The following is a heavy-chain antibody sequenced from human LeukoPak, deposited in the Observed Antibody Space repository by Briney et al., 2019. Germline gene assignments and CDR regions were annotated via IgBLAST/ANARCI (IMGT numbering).Heavy chain of an antibody. J-gene: IGHJ4*02. CDR3: ATYSGSYSTDY. CDR1: GYIFTGYY. V-gene: IGHV1-2*02. Sequence: ASVKVSCKASGYIFTGYYMHWVRQAPGQGLEWMGWINPNSGGTNYAQKFQGRVTMTRDTSISTAYMELSSLRSDDTAVYYCATYSGSYSTDYWGQGTLVTVSS. D-gene: IGHD1-26*01. CDR2: INPNSGGT.